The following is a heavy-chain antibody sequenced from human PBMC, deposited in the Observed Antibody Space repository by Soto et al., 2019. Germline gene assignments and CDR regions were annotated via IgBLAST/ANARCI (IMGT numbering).Heavy chain of an antibody. CDR2: INPNSGGT. CDR1: GYTFTGYY. V-gene: IGHV1-2*04. CDR3: ARDRGAIVGATYESPYYYGMDV. J-gene: IGHJ6*02. D-gene: IGHD1-26*01. Sequence: ASVKVSCKASGYTFTGYYMHWVRQAPGQGLEWMGWINPNSGGTNYAQKFQGWVTMTRDTSISTAYMELSRLRSDDTAVYYCARDRGAIVGATYESPYYYGMDVWGQGTKVTVSS.